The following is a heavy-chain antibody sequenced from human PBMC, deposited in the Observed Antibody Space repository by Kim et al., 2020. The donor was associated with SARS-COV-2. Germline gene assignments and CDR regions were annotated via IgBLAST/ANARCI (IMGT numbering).Heavy chain of an antibody. D-gene: IGHD4-17*01. CDR2: IWYDGRNK. Sequence: GGSLRLSCAASGFTFSSYGMHWVRQAPGKVLEWVAVIWYDGRNKYYADSVKGRFTISRDNSKNTLYLQMNSLRAEDTAVYYCAKDWVKGWGYGDYNWFDPWGQGTLVTVSS. J-gene: IGHJ5*02. CDR1: GFTFSSYG. V-gene: IGHV3-33*06. CDR3: AKDWVKGWGYGDYNWFDP.